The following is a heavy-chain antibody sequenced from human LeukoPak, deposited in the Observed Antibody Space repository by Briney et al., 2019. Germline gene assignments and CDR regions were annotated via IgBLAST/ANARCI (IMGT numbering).Heavy chain of an antibody. D-gene: IGHD6-13*01. J-gene: IGHJ4*02. CDR2: TYQRSKWSS. V-gene: IGHV6-1*01. CDR1: GDSLSSSGDA. CDR3: ARGRASAFDY. Sequence: SQTLSLTCVISGDSLSSSGDAWNWIRQSSSGRLEWLGRTYQRSKWSSDYALSVRSRITVDPDTSKNQFSLQLYSVTPEDTAVYYCARGRASAFDYWDQGTLVTVSS.